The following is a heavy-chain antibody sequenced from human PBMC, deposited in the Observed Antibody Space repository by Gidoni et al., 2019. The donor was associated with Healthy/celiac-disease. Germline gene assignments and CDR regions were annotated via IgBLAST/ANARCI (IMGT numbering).Heavy chain of an antibody. CDR2: MYSGGSK. D-gene: IGHD4-17*01. CDR1: GFTVSSNY. CDR3: ARLYGDYENDAFDI. J-gene: IGHJ3*02. Sequence: DVQLVESGGGLVQPGGSLRLSCSASGFTVSSNYMSWVRQAPGKGLEWVSVMYSGGSKYYADSVKGRFTISRDNSKNTLYLQMNSLRAEDMTVYYCARLYGDYENDAFDIWGQGTMVTVSS. V-gene: IGHV3-66*01.